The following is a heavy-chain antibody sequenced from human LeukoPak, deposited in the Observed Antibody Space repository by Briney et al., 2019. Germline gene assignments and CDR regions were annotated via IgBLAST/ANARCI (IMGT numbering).Heavy chain of an antibody. CDR2: IKQDGSEK. CDR3: AREGKRRGYSGYDLDY. D-gene: IGHD5-12*01. Sequence: PGGSLRLSCAASGFTFSSYWMSWVRQAPGKGLEWAANIKQDGSEKYYVDSVKGRFTISRDNAKNSLYLQMNSLRAEDTAVYYCAREGKRRGYSGYDLDYWGRGTLVTVSS. J-gene: IGHJ4*02. V-gene: IGHV3-7*01. CDR1: GFTFSSYW.